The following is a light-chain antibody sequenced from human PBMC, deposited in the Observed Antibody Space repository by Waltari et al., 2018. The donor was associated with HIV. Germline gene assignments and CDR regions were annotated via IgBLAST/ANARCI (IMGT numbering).Light chain of an antibody. CDR2: GAS. V-gene: IGKV3-20*01. J-gene: IGKJ5*01. CDR3: QQYDNSPVT. CDR1: QSLRRTY. Sequence: EIVLTQSPDTLSLSPGEGATLSCRASQSLRRTYLAWYQQKPGQAPRLLIYGASTRATGIPDRFSGRGSGTDFTLTISRLEPEDFAVYYCQQYDNSPVTFGQGTRLE.